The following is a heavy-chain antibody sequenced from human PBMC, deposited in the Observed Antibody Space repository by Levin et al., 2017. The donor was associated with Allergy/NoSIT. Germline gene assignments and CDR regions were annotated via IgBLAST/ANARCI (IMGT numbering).Heavy chain of an antibody. CDR3: ARSRFLEYYAYDADALDG. J-gene: IGHJ3*01. CDR1: GFTFSYYG. Sequence: PGGSLRLSCAASGFTFSYYGMNWVRQAPGKGLEWVSSISSSSTLRYYADSVRGRFTISRDNAKNSVYLEMNSLRAEDTAVYYCARSRFLEYYAYDADALDGWGQGTMVTVSS. V-gene: IGHV3-21*01. CDR2: ISSSSTLR. D-gene: IGHD3-3*01.